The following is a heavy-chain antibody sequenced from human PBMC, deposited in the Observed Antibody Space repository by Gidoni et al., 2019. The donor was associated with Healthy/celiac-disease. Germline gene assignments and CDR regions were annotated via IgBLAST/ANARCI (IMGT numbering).Heavy chain of an antibody. D-gene: IGHD4-17*01. Sequence: QVQLVQSGAAVKKPGASVKVSCKASGYTFTSYDINWVRQAPGQGLEWMGWMNPNSGNTGYAQKFQGRVTMTRNTSISTAYMELSSLRSEDTAVYYCARLTVTSQDGAIDYWGQGTLVTVSS. J-gene: IGHJ4*02. CDR1: GYTFTSYD. CDR3: ARLTVTSQDGAIDY. V-gene: IGHV1-8*01. CDR2: MNPNSGNT.